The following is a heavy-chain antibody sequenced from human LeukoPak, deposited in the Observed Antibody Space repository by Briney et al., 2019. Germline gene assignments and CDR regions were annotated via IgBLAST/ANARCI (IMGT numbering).Heavy chain of an antibody. V-gene: IGHV4-39*01. CDR3: ARGALAVAVTYYFDY. J-gene: IGHJ4*02. CDR1: GGSISSSSAY. CDR2: IYYSKNT. D-gene: IGHD6-19*01. Sequence: SETLSLTCTVSGGSISSSSAYWGWIRQPPGKGLEWIGSIYYSKNTYYNPSLKSRVTISADTSKNQFSLTLGSVTPEDTAVYYCARGALAVAVTYYFDYWGQGTLVTVSS.